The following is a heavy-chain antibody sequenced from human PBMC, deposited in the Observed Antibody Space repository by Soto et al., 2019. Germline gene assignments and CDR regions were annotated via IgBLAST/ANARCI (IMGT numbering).Heavy chain of an antibody. V-gene: IGHV1-8*03. CDR2: MNPNSGNT. D-gene: IGHD7-27*01. CDR3: ARVPPSSGDDAFDI. J-gene: IGHJ3*02. CDR1: GYTFTRYY. Sequence: ASVKVSCKASGYTFTRYYINWVREATGQGLEWMGWMNPNSGNTGYAQKFQGRVTITRDTSASTAYMELSSLRSEDTAVYYCARVPPSSGDDAFDIWGQGTMVTVSS.